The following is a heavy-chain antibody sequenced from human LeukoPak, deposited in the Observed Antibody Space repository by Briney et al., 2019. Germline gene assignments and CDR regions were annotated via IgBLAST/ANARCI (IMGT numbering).Heavy chain of an antibody. D-gene: IGHD3-16*01. CDR1: GFTVSSNY. CDR2: IYIGGST. J-gene: IGHJ4*02. Sequence: GGSLRLSCAASGFTVSSNYMSWVRQAPGKGLEWVSSIYIGGSTYYADSVKGRFTISRDYPNNTLYLQMHSLRAEDTAVYYCAREISRFGIWGQGTLVTVSS. V-gene: IGHV3-66*01. CDR3: AREISRFGI.